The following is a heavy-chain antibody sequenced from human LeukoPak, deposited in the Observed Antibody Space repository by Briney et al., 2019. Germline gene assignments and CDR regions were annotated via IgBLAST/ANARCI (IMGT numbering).Heavy chain of an antibody. CDR2: IEQDGSEK. V-gene: IGHV3-7*01. CDR1: GITFSRYW. D-gene: IGHD3-3*01. Sequence: GGSLRLSCAASGITFSRYWMNWVHQAPGKGLEWVASIEQDGSEKSYVDSVKGRFTISRDNAKNSLYLQMNSLRAEDTAVYYCARFGEKQGYDFWSGYYTSYFDNWGRGTLVTVSS. J-gene: IGHJ4*02. CDR3: ARFGEKQGYDFWSGYYTSYFDN.